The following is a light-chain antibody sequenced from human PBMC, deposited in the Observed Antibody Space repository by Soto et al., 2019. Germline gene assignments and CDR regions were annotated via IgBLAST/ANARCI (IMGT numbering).Light chain of an antibody. Sequence: DIQMTQSPSSLSAFVGDRVTITCRASQGINNYLAWYQQRPGEVPKLLIYAASSLQSGVPSRFSGSGSGTDFTLTISSLQPEDVATYGAPFTFGPGTKVDIK. CDR1: QGINNY. CDR3: PFT. J-gene: IGKJ3*01. V-gene: IGKV1-27*01. CDR2: AAS.